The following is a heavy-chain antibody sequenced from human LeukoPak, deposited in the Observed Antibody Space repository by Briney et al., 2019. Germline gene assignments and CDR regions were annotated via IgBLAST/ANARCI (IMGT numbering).Heavy chain of an antibody. CDR3: ARDLFDWLLGVGY. D-gene: IGHD3-9*01. CDR1: GGIFSSYA. Sequence: ASVKVSCKASGGIFSSYAISWVRQAPGQGLEWMGWINPNSGGTNYAQKFQGRVTMTRDTSISTAYMELSRLRSDDTAVYYCARDLFDWLLGVGYWGQGTLVTVSS. V-gene: IGHV1-2*02. J-gene: IGHJ4*02. CDR2: INPNSGGT.